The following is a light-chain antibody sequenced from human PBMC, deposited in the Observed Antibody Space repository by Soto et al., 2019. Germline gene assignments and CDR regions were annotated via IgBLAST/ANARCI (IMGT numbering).Light chain of an antibody. CDR1: QSISNNY. V-gene: IGKV3-20*01. J-gene: IGKJ2*01. CDR3: QHYNSSPYT. Sequence: EIVLTQSPGTLSLSPGERATLSCRASQSISNNYLAWYQQKPGKAPKLLIYDASSLESGVPSRFSGSGSGTEFTLTISSLQPDDFATYYCQHYNSSPYTFGQGTKLEI. CDR2: DAS.